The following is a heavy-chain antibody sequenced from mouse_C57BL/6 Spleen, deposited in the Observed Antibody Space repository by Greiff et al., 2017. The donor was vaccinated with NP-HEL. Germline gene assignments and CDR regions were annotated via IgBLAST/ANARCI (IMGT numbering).Heavy chain of an antibody. CDR2: ISSGSSTI. J-gene: IGHJ4*01. V-gene: IGHV5-17*01. CDR3: ASNYGSSYAMDY. Sequence: VMLVESGGGSVKPGGSLKLSCAASGFTFSDYGMHWVRQAPEKGLEWVAYISSGSSTIYYADTVKGRFTISRDNAKNTLFLQMTSLGSEDTAMYYCASNYGSSYAMDYWGQGTSVTVSS. D-gene: IGHD1-1*01. CDR1: GFTFSDYG.